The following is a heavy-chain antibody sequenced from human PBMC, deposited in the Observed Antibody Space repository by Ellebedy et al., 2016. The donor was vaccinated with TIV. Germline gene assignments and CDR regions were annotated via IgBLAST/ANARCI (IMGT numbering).Heavy chain of an antibody. CDR3: ARDPVGVGPAFDI. V-gene: IGHV3-23*01. J-gene: IGHJ3*02. D-gene: IGHD1-26*01. Sequence: GESLKISCAASGLTFSSNAMSWVRQAPGKGLEWVSSITESGGNTYYADSVKGRFTISRDNSKNTLYLQMNSLRAEDTAVYYCARDPVGVGPAFDIWGQGTMVTVSS. CDR2: ITESGGNT. CDR1: GLTFSSNA.